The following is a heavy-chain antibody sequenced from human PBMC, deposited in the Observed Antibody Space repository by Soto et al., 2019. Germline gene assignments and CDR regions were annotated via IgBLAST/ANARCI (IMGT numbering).Heavy chain of an antibody. V-gene: IGHV1-69*13. J-gene: IGHJ6*02. Sequence: AVKVSCKASGGTFSSYAISWVRQAPGQGLEWMGGIIPISGTANYAQKFQGRVTITADESTSTAYKEQSSLSSESTVVYCWGRGFGERYYYYYGMDVWGQGTTVTVSS. CDR3: GRGFGERYYYYYGMDV. CDR2: IIPISGTA. CDR1: GGTFSSYA. D-gene: IGHD3-10*01.